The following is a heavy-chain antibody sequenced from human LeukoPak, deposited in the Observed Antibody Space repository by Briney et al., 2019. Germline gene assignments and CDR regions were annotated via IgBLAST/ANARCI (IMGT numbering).Heavy chain of an antibody. CDR2: INPDDEST. CDR3: LTILEATIDAFDI. D-gene: IGHD1-26*01. V-gene: IGHV3-74*01. CDR1: GFTFRKYW. J-gene: IGHJ3*02. Sequence: GGSLRLSCVVSGFTFRKYWLHWVRQAPGKGLEWVSRINPDDESTSYADSVRGRFTISRDNAKNTLYLQMNSLRAEDTAVYYCLTILEATIDAFDIWGQGTMVTVSS.